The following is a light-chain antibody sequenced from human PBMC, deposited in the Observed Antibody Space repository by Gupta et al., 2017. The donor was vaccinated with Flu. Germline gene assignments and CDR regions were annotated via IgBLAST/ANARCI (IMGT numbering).Light chain of an antibody. CDR1: SLRSYY. V-gene: IGLV3-19*01. Sequence: SSELTQDPAVSVALGQTVRITCQGDSLRSYYASWYQQKPGQAPVLVIYGKNNRPSGIPDRFSGSSSGNTASLTITGAQAEDEADYYCNSRDSSGTHHYVFGTGTKVTVL. J-gene: IGLJ1*01. CDR2: GKN. CDR3: NSRDSSGTHHYV.